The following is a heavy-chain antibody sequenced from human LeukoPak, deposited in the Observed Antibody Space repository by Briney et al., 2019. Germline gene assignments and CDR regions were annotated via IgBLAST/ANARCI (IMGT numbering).Heavy chain of an antibody. CDR2: ISSSSSYI. V-gene: IGHV3-21*01. Sequence: PGGSLRLSCAASGFTFSSYSMYWVRQAPGKGLEWVSSISSSSSYIYYADSVKGRFTISRDNAKNSLYLQMNSLRAEDTAVYYCARSRDGYPWGFDYWGQGTLVTVSS. D-gene: IGHD5-24*01. CDR3: ARSRDGYPWGFDY. CDR1: GFTFSSYS. J-gene: IGHJ4*02.